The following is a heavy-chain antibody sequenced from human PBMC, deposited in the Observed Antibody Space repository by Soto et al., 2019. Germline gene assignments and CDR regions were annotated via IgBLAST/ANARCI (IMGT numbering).Heavy chain of an antibody. V-gene: IGHV5-10-1*01. Sequence: GESLKISCKSSGYSFTSYWISWVRQMPGKGLEWMGRIDPSDSYTNYSPSFQGHVTISADKSISTAYLQWSSLKASDTAMYYCASHTAAANYYYYGMDVWGQGTTVTVSS. D-gene: IGHD6-13*01. CDR3: ASHTAAANYYYYGMDV. CDR2: IDPSDSYT. J-gene: IGHJ6*02. CDR1: GYSFTSYW.